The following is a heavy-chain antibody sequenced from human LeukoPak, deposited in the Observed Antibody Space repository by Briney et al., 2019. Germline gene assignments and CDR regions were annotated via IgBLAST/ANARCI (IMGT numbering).Heavy chain of an antibody. V-gene: IGHV1-24*01. CDR1: GYTLTELS. Sequence: EASVKVSCKVSGYTLTELSMHWVRQAPGKGLEWMGGFDPEDGETIYAQKFQGRATMTEDTSTDTAYMELSSLRSEDTAMYYCARDRRLFTAVAGKGWLEPWGQGTLVTVSS. J-gene: IGHJ5*02. D-gene: IGHD6-19*01. CDR3: ARDRRLFTAVAGKGWLEP. CDR2: FDPEDGET.